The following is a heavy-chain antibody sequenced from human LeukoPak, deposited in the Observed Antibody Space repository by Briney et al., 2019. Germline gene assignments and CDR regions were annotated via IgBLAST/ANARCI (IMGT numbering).Heavy chain of an antibody. D-gene: IGHD3-9*01. Sequence: ASVKVSCKASGYTFTSYGISWVRQAPGQGLEWMGWISGYNGHTNYAQNLQGRVTMTTDTSASTAYVELRSLRSDDTAVYYCARGGLRYFDYENGFDIRGQGTMVTVSS. CDR1: GYTFTSYG. V-gene: IGHV1-18*01. J-gene: IGHJ3*02. CDR3: ARGGLRYFDYENGFDI. CDR2: ISGYNGHT.